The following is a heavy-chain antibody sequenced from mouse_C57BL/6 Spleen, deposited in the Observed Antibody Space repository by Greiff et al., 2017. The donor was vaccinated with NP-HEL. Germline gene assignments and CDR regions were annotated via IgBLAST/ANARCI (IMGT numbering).Heavy chain of an antibody. CDR3: VVITTVVATDY. V-gene: IGHV1-72*01. CDR2: IDPSSGGT. J-gene: IGHJ2*01. Sequence: QVQLQQPGAELVKPGASVKLSCKASGYTFSSYWMHWVKQRPGRGLEWIGRIDPSSGGTKYNEKFKSKATLTADKPSSTAYMQLSSLTSEDSAVYYCVVITTVVATDYWGQGTTLTVSS. CDR1: GYTFSSYW. D-gene: IGHD1-1*01.